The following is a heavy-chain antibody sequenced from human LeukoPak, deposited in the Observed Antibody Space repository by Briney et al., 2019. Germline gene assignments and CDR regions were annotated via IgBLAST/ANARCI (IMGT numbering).Heavy chain of an antibody. CDR3: ARAQRITIFGVVTLDY. D-gene: IGHD3-3*01. CDR2: FIPIFGTP. V-gene: IGHV1-69*13. J-gene: IGHJ4*02. CDR1: GGTFSSYA. Sequence: VASVKVSCKASGGTFSSYAISWVRQAPGQGLELMGGFIPIFGTPHYAQRSQGRVTITADESTSTAYMELSSLRSEDTAVYYCARAQRITIFGVVTLDYWGQGTLVTVSS.